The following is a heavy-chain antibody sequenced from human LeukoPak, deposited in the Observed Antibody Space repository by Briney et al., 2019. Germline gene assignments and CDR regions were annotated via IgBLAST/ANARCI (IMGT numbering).Heavy chain of an antibody. V-gene: IGHV1-18*04. Sequence: ASVKVSCKASGYTFTSYGISWVRQAPGQGLEWMGWISAYNGNTNYAQKLQGRVTMTTDTSTSTAYMGLRSLRSDDTAVYYCARERLESSMVALTPDFDYWGQGTLVTVSS. D-gene: IGHD5-12*01. CDR1: GYTFTSYG. J-gene: IGHJ4*02. CDR3: ARERLESSMVALTPDFDY. CDR2: ISAYNGNT.